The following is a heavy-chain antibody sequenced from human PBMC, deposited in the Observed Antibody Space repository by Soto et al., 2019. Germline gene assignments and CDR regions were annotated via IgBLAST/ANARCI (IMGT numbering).Heavy chain of an antibody. D-gene: IGHD6-19*01. J-gene: IGHJ2*01. CDR3: AQTLGLAVAGPGRFDL. CDR1: GGTFSRYA. Sequence: QVQLVQSGAEVKKYGSSVKVSCKASGGTFSRYAISWVRQAPGQGLERMGGITPMFGTATYALRCQGRVTITADESTSTAYIQLCSVRSDDTAVYYCAQTLGLAVAGPGRFDLCGRGTLVTVST. CDR2: ITPMFGTA. V-gene: IGHV1-69*12.